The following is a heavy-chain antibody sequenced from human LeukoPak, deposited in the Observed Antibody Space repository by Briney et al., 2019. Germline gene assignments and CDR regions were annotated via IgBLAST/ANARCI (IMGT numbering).Heavy chain of an antibody. CDR3: ARFSPRAMGNYLDF. CDR1: GVSISSNNW. J-gene: IGHJ4*02. Sequence: PSETLSLTCAVSGVSISSNNWWSWVRPPPGKGLEWIGEIYHTGSTNYNPSLKSRVTISVDKSKNQFSLKLSSVTAADTAVYYCARFSPRAMGNYLDFWGQGTLVTVSS. CDR2: IYHTGST. V-gene: IGHV4-4*02. D-gene: IGHD7-27*01.